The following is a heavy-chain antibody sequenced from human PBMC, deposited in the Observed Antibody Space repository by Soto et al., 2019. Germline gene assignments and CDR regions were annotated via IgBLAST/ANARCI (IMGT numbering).Heavy chain of an antibody. CDR3: ARQIYDSDTGPNFQYYFDS. J-gene: IGHJ4*02. CDR1: GYSFAGYW. V-gene: IGHV5-10-1*01. D-gene: IGHD3-22*01. Sequence: PGESLKISCKGSGYSFAGYWITWVRQKPGKGLEWMGRIDPSDSQTYYSPSFRGHVTISVTKSITTVFLQWSSLRASDTAMYYCARQIYDSDTGPNFQYYFDSWVQGXPVTVYS. CDR2: IDPSDSQT.